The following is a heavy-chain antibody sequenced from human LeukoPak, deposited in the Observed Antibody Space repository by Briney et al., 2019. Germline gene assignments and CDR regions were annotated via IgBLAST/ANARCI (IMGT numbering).Heavy chain of an antibody. Sequence: SETLSLTCTVSGGSISSGDYYWSWIRQPPGKGLEWIGYIYYSGSTYYNPSLKSRVTISVDTSKNQFSLKLSSVTAADTAVYYCARAIDGYGYDRGYYMDVWGKGTTVTVSS. V-gene: IGHV4-30-4*08. CDR2: IYYSGST. J-gene: IGHJ6*03. CDR1: GGSISSGDYY. CDR3: ARAIDGYGYDRGYYMDV. D-gene: IGHD5-18*01.